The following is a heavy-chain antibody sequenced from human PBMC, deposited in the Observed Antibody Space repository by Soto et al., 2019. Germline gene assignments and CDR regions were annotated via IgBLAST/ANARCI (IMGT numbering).Heavy chain of an antibody. D-gene: IGHD6-19*01. Sequence: GGSLRLSCAASRFFFRSYWMHWFRQPPGKGLMWVSRIDTYGSATKYADSVEGRFTISRDNAGNTLYLQMDFLSAEDTAVYYCARRSSGWYFDYWGQGTLVTVSS. J-gene: IGHJ4*02. CDR1: RFFFRSYW. CDR3: ARRSSGWYFDY. CDR2: IDTYGSAT. V-gene: IGHV3-74*01.